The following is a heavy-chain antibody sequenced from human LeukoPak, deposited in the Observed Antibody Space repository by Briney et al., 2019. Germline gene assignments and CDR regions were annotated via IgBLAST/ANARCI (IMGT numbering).Heavy chain of an antibody. CDR2: ISYDGSNK. CDR3: AKGQLGYCSSTSCSDAFDI. CDR1: GFTFSTNA. J-gene: IGHJ3*02. D-gene: IGHD2-2*01. V-gene: IGHV3-30-3*01. Sequence: GGSLRLSCAASGFTFSTNAMHWVRQAPGKGLEWVAVISYDGSNKYYADSVKGRFTISRDNSKNTLYLQMNSLRAEDTAVYYCAKGQLGYCSSTSCSDAFDIWGQGTMVTVSS.